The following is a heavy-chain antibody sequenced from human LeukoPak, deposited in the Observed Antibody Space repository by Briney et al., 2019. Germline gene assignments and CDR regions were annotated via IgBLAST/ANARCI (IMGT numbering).Heavy chain of an antibody. CDR3: AKNIGGLDY. D-gene: IGHD3-10*01. J-gene: IGHJ4*02. CDR2: INRNAGST. CDR1: VFTFDDYG. V-gene: IGHV3-20*04. Sequence: GGSLRLTCAASVFTFDDYGMSWVRQAPEKGLEWVSGINRNAGSTGHADSVKGRFTISRDNAKNSLYLQMNSLRGEDTAVYYCAKNIGGLDYWGQGTLVTVSS.